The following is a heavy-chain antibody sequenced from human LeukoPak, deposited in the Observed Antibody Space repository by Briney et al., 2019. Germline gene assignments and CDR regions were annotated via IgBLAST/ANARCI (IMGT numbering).Heavy chain of an antibody. V-gene: IGHV1-2*06. J-gene: IGHJ6*02. CDR1: GYTFTGYY. CDR3: ARGYYYYYGMDV. CDR2: INPNSGGT. Sequence: ASVKVSCKASGYTFTGYYMHWVRQAPGQGLEWMGRINPNSGGTNYAQKFQGRVTMTRDTSISTAYMELSRLRSDDTAVYYCARGYYYYYGMDVWGQGTTVTVSS.